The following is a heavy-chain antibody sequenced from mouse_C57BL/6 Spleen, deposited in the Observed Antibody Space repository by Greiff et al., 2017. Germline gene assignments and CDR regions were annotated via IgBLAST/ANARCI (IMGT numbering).Heavy chain of an antibody. CDR3: TENDGYYWYFDV. CDR1: GFTFSNYW. CDR2: IRLKSDNYAT. V-gene: IGHV6-3*01. D-gene: IGHD2-3*01. J-gene: IGHJ1*03. Sequence: EVHLVESGGGLVQPGGSMKLSCVASGFTFSNYWMNWVRQSPEKGLEWVAQIRLKSDNYATHYAESVKGRFTISRDDSKSSVYLQMNNLRAENTGIYYCTENDGYYWYFDVWGTGTTVTVSS.